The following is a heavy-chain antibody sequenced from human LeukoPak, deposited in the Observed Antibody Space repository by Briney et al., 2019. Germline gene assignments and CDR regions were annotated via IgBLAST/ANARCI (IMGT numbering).Heavy chain of an antibody. V-gene: IGHV4-34*01. CDR3: ARGRAVYYYFSYSMYV. J-gene: IGHJ6*03. CDR1: GGSFSGYY. Sequence: PSETLSLTCAVYGGSFSGYYWSWIRQPPGKGLEWIGEINHSGSTNYNPSLKSRVTISVDTSKNQFSLKLSSVTAADTAVYYCARGRAVYYYFSYSMYVWGEGTTLTVSS. CDR2: INHSGST.